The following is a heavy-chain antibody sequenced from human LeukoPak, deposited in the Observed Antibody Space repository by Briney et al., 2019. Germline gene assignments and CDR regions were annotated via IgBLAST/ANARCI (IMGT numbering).Heavy chain of an antibody. CDR2: IYTSGST. J-gene: IGHJ4*02. D-gene: IGHD2-15*01. V-gene: IGHV4-61*02. Sequence: SETLSLTCTVSGGSISSSSYYWSWIRQPAGKGLEWIGRIYTSGSTNYNPSLKSRVTISVDTSKNQFSLKLSSVTAADTAVYYCARAGYCSGGSCYTFDYWGQGTLVTVSS. CDR1: GGSISSSSYY. CDR3: ARAGYCSGGSCYTFDY.